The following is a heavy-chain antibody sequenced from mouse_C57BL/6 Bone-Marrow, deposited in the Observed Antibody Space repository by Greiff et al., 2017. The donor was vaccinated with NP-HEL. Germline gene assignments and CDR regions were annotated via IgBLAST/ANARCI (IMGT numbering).Heavy chain of an antibody. CDR1: GYTFTSYW. V-gene: IGHV1-52*01. CDR2: IDPSDSAT. J-gene: IGHJ2*01. D-gene: IGHD1-1*02. Sequence: QVQLQQPGAELVRPGSSVKLSCKASGYTFTSYWMHWVKQRPIQGLEWIGNIDPSDSATHYNQKFKDKATLTVDKSSSTAYMQLSSLTSEDSAVYYCAILSRGYWGQGTTLTVSS. CDR3: AILSRGY.